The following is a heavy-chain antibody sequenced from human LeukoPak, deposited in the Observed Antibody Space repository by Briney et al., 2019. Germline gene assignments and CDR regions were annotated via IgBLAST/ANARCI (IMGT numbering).Heavy chain of an antibody. D-gene: IGHD2-15*01. J-gene: IGHJ4*02. CDR2: ITPSGTNT. CDR3: ARRTCSGGTCYPLDS. Sequence: GSLRLSCAASGFYYNMNWVRQAPGKALEWVSAITPSGTNTYYADSVKGRFTISRDNSKNTLYLQMTSLRAEDTALYYCARRTCSGGTCYPLDSWGQGALVTVSS. CDR1: GFYYN. V-gene: IGHV3-23*01.